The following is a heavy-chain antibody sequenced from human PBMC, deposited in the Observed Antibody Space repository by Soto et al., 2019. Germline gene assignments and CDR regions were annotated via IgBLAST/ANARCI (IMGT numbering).Heavy chain of an antibody. D-gene: IGHD5-18*01. CDR2: IRSKAYGGTT. CDR1: GFTFGDYA. Sequence: GGSLRLSCTSSGFTFGDYAVSWFRQAPGKGLEWVGLIRSKAYGGTTEHAASVKGRFTISRDDSRSIAYLQMDSLKTEHSAVYYCTRDHYGRGFSSGAFDSWGQGTPVTVSS. J-gene: IGHJ4*02. V-gene: IGHV3-49*03. CDR3: TRDHYGRGFSSGAFDS.